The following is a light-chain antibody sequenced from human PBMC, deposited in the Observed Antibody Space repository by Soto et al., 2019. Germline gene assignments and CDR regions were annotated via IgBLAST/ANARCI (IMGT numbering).Light chain of an antibody. CDR1: QSCSSN. CDR2: GTS. J-gene: IGKJ1*01. Sequence: ELVMTQSPATLSVSPGERATLSCRASQSCSSNVAWYQQKPGQAPRLLISGTSRRATGIPDRFSGSGSGTDFTLTISSLEPEDFAVYYCQQYNNWPRTFGQGTKV. CDR3: QQYNNWPRT. V-gene: IGKV3D-15*01.